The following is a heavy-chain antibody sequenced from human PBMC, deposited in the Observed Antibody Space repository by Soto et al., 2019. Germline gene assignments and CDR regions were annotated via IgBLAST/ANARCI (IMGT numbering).Heavy chain of an antibody. D-gene: IGHD3-3*01. V-gene: IGHV1-18*04. J-gene: IGHJ6*02. Sequence: ASVKVSCKASGYPFTRYSIRWVRQAPGQGLEWMGWISGYNGDTEYSKNFQGRLTMTIDTSTTTASMELRSLRSDDTAVYYCGRASLTIFGAPYGMDVWGQGTSVTVSS. CDR2: ISGYNGDT. CDR1: GYPFTRYS. CDR3: GRASLTIFGAPYGMDV.